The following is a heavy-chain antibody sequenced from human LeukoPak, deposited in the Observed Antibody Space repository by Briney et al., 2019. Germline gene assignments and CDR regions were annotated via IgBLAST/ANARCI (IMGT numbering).Heavy chain of an antibody. CDR1: GFTFSSYG. CDR2: IWYDGSNK. Sequence: PGGSLRLSCAASGFTFSSYGIHWVRQAPGKGLEWVAFIWYDGSNKYYADSVKGRFTISRDNFNNTLYLQMNSLRVEDTAVYYCAKDPYMSSTALDYWGQGTLVTVSS. CDR3: AKDPYMSSTALDY. D-gene: IGHD6-6*01. V-gene: IGHV3-30*02. J-gene: IGHJ4*02.